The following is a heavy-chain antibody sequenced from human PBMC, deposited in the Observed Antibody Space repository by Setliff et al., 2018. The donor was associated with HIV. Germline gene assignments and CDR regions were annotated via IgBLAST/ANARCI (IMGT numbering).Heavy chain of an antibody. V-gene: IGHV1-46*01. CDR3: ARDLNSGDYPHWFDP. CDR2: INPSGGRT. Sequence: EASVKVSCKASGYAFTSYYMHWVRQAPGPGLEWMGMINPSGGRTSYAQKFQGRVTMARDTSTSTVYMELSSLRSEDTAVYYCARDLNSGDYPHWFDPWGQGTLVTVSS. CDR1: GYAFTSYY. D-gene: IGHD4-17*01. J-gene: IGHJ5*02.